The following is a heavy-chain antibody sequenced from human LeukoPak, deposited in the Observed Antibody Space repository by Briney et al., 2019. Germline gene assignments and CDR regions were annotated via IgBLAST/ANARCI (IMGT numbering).Heavy chain of an antibody. Sequence: GAAVQVSRKASGYTFTGHFMHGVRQAPGQGLEWMGWINPNSGATKYAEKLQGWVTATRDTSISTAYMEVKRLRSDDTATYYCAREVSSSWFDYWGQGTLVTVSS. CDR1: GYTFTGHF. CDR3: AREVSSSWFDY. V-gene: IGHV1-2*04. CDR2: INPNSGAT. J-gene: IGHJ4*02. D-gene: IGHD6-13*01.